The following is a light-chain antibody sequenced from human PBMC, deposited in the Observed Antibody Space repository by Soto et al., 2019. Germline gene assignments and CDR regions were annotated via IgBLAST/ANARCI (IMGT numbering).Light chain of an antibody. CDR2: KAS. CDR1: QSISTW. Sequence: DIQMTQSPSTLSASVGDGVTITSRASQSISTWLAWYQQKPGKAPKLLIYKASSLRTGVPTRFSGSGSGTEFTLTIYSLQPDDFASYYCQQYNGYPHTCGQGTKLEIK. V-gene: IGKV1-5*03. CDR3: QQYNGYPHT. J-gene: IGKJ2*01.